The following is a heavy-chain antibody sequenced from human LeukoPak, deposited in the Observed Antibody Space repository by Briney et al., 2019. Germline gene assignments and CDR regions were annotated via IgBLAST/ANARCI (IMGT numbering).Heavy chain of an antibody. CDR2: ISGSGGST. CDR3: AKRPVVGDYYFDY. D-gene: IGHD6-19*01. Sequence: GGSLRLSCAASGLTFSSYAMSWVCQAPGKGLECVSGISGSGGSTYYADSVKGRFTISRDNSKTTLYLQMNSLRAEDTAVYYCAKRPVVGDYYFDYWGQGTLVTVSS. CDR1: GLTFSSYA. J-gene: IGHJ4*02. V-gene: IGHV3-23*01.